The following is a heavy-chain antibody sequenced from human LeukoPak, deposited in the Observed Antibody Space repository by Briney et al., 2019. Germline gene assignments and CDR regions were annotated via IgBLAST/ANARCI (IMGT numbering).Heavy chain of an antibody. D-gene: IGHD6-19*01. V-gene: IGHV1-2*02. CDR1: GYTFTNNY. CDR2: TNPNSGGT. Sequence: ASVKVSCKASGYTFTNNYMHWVRQAPGQGLEWMGWTNPNSGGTNYAQKFQGRVTMTRDTSITTAYMELSRLRSDDTAVYYCARVVAGNWFDPWGQGTLVTVSS. CDR3: ARVVAGNWFDP. J-gene: IGHJ5*02.